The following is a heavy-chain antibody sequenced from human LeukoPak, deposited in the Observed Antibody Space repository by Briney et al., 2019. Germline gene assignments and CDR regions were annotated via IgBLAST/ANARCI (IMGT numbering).Heavy chain of an antibody. CDR1: AFTFTSST. J-gene: IGHJ4*02. Sequence: SVKVSCKAAAFTFTSSTIQWVRQARGQRLEWIGWIVVGSGNTNYAQKFQERVIITRDMSTTTVYMELSSLRSEDTAVYYCAGTPWFGELTLDYWGQGTLVTVSS. D-gene: IGHD3-10*01. V-gene: IGHV1-58*02. CDR3: AGTPWFGELTLDY. CDR2: IVVGSGNT.